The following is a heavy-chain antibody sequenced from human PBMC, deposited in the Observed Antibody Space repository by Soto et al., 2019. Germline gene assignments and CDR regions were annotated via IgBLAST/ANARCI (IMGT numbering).Heavy chain of an antibody. D-gene: IGHD4-17*01. Sequence: PGGSLRLSCAASGFTFSSYAMSWVRQAPGKGLEWVSAISGSGGSTCYADSVKGRFTISRDNSKNTLYLQMNSLRAEDTAVYYCAKDFKDYGDYLFDYWGQGTLVTVSS. CDR1: GFTFSSYA. CDR3: AKDFKDYGDYLFDY. CDR2: ISGSGGST. J-gene: IGHJ4*02. V-gene: IGHV3-23*01.